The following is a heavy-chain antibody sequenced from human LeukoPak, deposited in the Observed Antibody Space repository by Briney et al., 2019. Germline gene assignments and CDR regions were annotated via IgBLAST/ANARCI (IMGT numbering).Heavy chain of an antibody. Sequence: GGSLRLSCASSGFTFREFAVSWFRPAPGKGLEWIGFIRSSIYGGTPKAAASVKGRFIFSRDDSKGVAHLRMNSLKTEDTAVYYCSREWGNGNDLRPDYWGQGTLVTVSS. D-gene: IGHD1-1*01. CDR2: IRSSIYGGTP. J-gene: IGHJ4*02. CDR1: GFTFREFA. CDR3: SREWGNGNDLRPDY. V-gene: IGHV3-49*03.